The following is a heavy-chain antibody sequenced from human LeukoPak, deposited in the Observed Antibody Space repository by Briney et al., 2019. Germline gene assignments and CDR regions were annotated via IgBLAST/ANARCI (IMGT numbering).Heavy chain of an antibody. Sequence: GRSLRLSCAASGFTFSSYGMHWVRQAPGKGLEWVAVISYDGSNKYYADSVKGRFTISRDNSKNTLYLQMNSLRAEDTAVYYCAKGGHYYDSSGLLYFDYWGQGTLVTVSS. CDR2: ISYDGSNK. CDR1: GFTFSSYG. V-gene: IGHV3-30*18. CDR3: AKGGHYYDSSGLLYFDY. D-gene: IGHD3-22*01. J-gene: IGHJ4*02.